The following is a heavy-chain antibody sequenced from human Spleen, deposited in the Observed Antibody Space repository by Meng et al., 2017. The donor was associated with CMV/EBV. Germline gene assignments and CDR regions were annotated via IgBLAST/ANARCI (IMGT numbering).Heavy chain of an antibody. Sequence: AVGFPFNSYSRHWVRQAPGKGLEWLALISYDGNSQYYAESVKGRFTISRDNDQNTVFLQMNSLRPEDTAVYYCARNRVTGYSHHCDFWGQGSLVTVSS. V-gene: IGHV3-30*04. CDR3: ARNRVTGYSHHCDF. D-gene: IGHD3-9*01. CDR1: GFPFNSYS. CDR2: ISYDGNSQ. J-gene: IGHJ4*02.